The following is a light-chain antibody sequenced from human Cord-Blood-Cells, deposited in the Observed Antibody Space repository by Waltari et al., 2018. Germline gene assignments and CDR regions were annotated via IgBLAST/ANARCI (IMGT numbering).Light chain of an antibody. J-gene: IGLJ3*02. CDR3: CSYAGSSTFRV. CDR2: EGS. CDR1: SSDVGSYNL. V-gene: IGLV2-23*03. Sequence: QSALTQPASVSGSPGQSITISCTGTSSDVGSYNLVSWYQQHPGKAPKLMIHEGSKRPSGVSNRFSGSKSGNTASLTISGLQAEDEADYYCCSYAGSSTFRVFGGGTKLTVL.